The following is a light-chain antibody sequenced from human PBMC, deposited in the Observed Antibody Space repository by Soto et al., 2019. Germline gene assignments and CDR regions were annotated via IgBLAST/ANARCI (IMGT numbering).Light chain of an antibody. J-gene: IGKJ4*01. Sequence: ALTQAPSTPSLSPGAKATHSCRASQTGRNNYLAWYQQKPGQAPRLLIYDASSRATGIPDRFSGGGSGTDFTLTISSLQPEDFAVYYCQQFSSYPLTFGGGTKVDIK. CDR3: QQFSSYPLT. CDR2: DAS. V-gene: IGKV3-20*01. CDR1: QTGRNNY.